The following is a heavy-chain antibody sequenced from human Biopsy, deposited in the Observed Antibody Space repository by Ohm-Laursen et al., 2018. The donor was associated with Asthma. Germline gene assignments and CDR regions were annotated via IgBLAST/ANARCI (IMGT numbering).Heavy chain of an antibody. CDR2: ISDGGYST. CDR1: GFSFFTYG. CDR3: ARGGFCSGVTCFPFDH. D-gene: IGHD3-3*01. V-gene: IGHV3-23*01. Sequence: SLRLSCAAPGFSFFTYGMSWVRRAPGKGLEWVAVISDGGYSTNYADSVRGRFTISRDDSRDTLYLQLNSLTAEDTAVYFCARGGFCSGVTCFPFDHWGQGTRVSVSS. J-gene: IGHJ4*02.